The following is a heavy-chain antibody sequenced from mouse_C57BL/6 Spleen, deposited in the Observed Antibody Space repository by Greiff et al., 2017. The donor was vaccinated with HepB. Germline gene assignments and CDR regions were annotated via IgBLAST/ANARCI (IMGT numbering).Heavy chain of an antibody. CDR2: ISNLAYSI. CDR1: GFTFSDYG. D-gene: IGHD2-4*01. CDR3: ARSTMITKGYFDV. V-gene: IGHV5-15*01. J-gene: IGHJ1*03. Sequence: EVNVVESGGGLVQPGGSLKLSCAASGFTFSDYGMAWVRQAPRKGPEWVAFISNLAYSIYYADTVTGRFTISRENAKNTLYLEMSSLRSEDTAMYYCARSTMITKGYFDVWGTGTTVTVSS.